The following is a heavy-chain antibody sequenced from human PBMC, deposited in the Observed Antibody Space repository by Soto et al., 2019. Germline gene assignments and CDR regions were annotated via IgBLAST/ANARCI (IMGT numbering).Heavy chain of an antibody. CDR2: FRSGGGT. CDR3: VRQGIGVLHGLVDV. CDR1: GDSISSYN. V-gene: IGHV4-59*08. J-gene: IGHJ6*02. D-gene: IGHD3-10*01. Sequence: QVQLQESGPGLVKPSETLSLTCTVSGDSISSYNLAWIRQPPGKGLEWIGYFRSGGGTSYNPSLTRRLAIPADTSMKQFPLRLSSVTAADTAVYYCVRQGIGVLHGLVDVWGQGTTVTVSS.